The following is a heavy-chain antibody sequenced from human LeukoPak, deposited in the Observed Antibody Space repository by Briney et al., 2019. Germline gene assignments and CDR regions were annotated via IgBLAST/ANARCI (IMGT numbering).Heavy chain of an antibody. V-gene: IGHV3-21*01. CDR1: GFTFSSYN. J-gene: IGHJ4*02. Sequence: PGGSLRLSCAASGFTFSSYNMNWVRQAPGKGLEWVSSINSGSTYINYADSVKGRFTISRDNAENSLYLQMSSLRAEDTAVYYCARASLGNNYGSGSYDYWGQGTLVTVSS. CDR2: INSGSTYI. D-gene: IGHD3-10*01. CDR3: ARASLGNNYGSGSYDY.